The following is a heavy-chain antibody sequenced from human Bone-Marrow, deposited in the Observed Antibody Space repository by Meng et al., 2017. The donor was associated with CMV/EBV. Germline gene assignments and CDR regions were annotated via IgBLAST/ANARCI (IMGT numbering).Heavy chain of an antibody. CDR1: GDFITSNY. V-gene: IGHV4-59*01. CDR3: ARLDYRWGYFFDS. CDR2: IYYSGST. Sequence: SETLSLTCTVSGDFITSNYWTWIRQPPGKGLEWIGYIYYSGSTKYNPSLKSRVTMSMDTSKNQFSLRLSSVTTADTAVYYCARLDYRWGYFFDSWGQGTLVTVSS. D-gene: IGHD4-11*01. J-gene: IGHJ4*02.